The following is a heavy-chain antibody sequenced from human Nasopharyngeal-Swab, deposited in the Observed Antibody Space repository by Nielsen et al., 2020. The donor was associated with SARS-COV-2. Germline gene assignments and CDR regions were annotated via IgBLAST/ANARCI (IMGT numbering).Heavy chain of an antibody. V-gene: IGHV4-4*02. J-gene: IGHJ6*02. Sequence: SDTLSLTCAVSGGSISSSNWWSWVRQPPGKGLEWIGEIYHSGSTNYNPSLKSRVTISVDKSKNQFSLKLSSVTAADTAVYYCAGRVRVWYYGMDVWGQGTTVTVSS. CDR3: AGRVRVWYYGMDV. CDR2: IYHSGST. D-gene: IGHD2-15*01. CDR1: GGSISSSNW.